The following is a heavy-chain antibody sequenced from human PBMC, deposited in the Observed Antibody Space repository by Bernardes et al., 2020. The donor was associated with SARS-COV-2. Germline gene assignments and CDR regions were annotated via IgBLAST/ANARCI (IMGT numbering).Heavy chain of an antibody. Sequence: SLRLSCAASGFTFSSYGMHWVRQAPGKGLEWVAVIWYDGSNKYYADSVKGRFTISRDNSKNTLYLQMNSLRAEDTAVYYCARQGDYDFWSGPMDVWGQGTTVTVSS. CDR1: GFTFSSYG. J-gene: IGHJ6*02. CDR3: ARQGDYDFWSGPMDV. CDR2: IWYDGSNK. D-gene: IGHD3-3*01. V-gene: IGHV3-33*01.